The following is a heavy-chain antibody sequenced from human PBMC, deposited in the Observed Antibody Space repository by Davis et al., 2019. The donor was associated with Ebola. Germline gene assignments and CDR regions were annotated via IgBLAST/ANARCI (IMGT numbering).Heavy chain of an antibody. CDR2: INAGNGNT. Sequence: ASVKVSCKASGYTFTSYAMHWVRQAPGQRLEWMGWINAGNGNTKYSQKFQGRVTITRDTSASTAYMELSSLRSEDTAVYYCAREGAVAGTGDYWGQGTLVTVSS. J-gene: IGHJ4*02. CDR1: GYTFTSYA. V-gene: IGHV1-3*01. CDR3: AREGAVAGTGDY. D-gene: IGHD6-19*01.